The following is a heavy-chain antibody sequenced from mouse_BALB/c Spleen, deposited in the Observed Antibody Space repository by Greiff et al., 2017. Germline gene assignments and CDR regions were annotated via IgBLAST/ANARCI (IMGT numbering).Heavy chain of an antibody. CDR1: GFSLSRYS. Sequence: VKLVESGPGLVAPSQSLSITCTVSGFSLSRYSVHWVRQPPGKGLEWLGMIWGGGSTDYNSALKSRLSISKDNSKSQVFLKMNSLQTDDTAMYYCARNSHYYGSSYYAMDYWGQGTSVTVSS. CDR2: IWGGGST. D-gene: IGHD1-1*01. CDR3: ARNSHYYGSSYYAMDY. V-gene: IGHV2-6-4*01. J-gene: IGHJ4*01.